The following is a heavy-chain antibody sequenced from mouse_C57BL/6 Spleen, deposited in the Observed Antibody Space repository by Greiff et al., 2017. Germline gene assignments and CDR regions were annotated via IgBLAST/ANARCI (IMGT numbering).Heavy chain of an antibody. Sequence: QVQLQQSGAELVKPGASVKISCKASGYAFSSYWMNWVKQRPGKGLEWIGQIYPGNGDTNYNGKFKGKATLTADKSSSTAYMQLSSLTAEDSAVYFCARRGGGDDYWYFDVWGTGTTVTVSS. CDR3: ARRGGGDDYWYFDV. CDR1: GYAFSSYW. J-gene: IGHJ1*03. D-gene: IGHD2-3*01. CDR2: IYPGNGDT. V-gene: IGHV1-80*01.